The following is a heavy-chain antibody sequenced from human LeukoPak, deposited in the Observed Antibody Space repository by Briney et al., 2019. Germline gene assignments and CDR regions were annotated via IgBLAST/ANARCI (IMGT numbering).Heavy chain of an antibody. CDR2: TRNKANSYTT. V-gene: IGHV3-72*01. Sequence: QAGGSLRLSCAASGFTFSDHYMDWVRQAPGKGLEWVGRTRNKANSYTTEYAASVKGRFTISRDDSKNSLYLQMNSLKTEDTAVYYCARELWFGETYNWFDPWGQGTLVTVSS. D-gene: IGHD3-10*01. J-gene: IGHJ5*02. CDR3: ARELWFGETYNWFDP. CDR1: GFTFSDHY.